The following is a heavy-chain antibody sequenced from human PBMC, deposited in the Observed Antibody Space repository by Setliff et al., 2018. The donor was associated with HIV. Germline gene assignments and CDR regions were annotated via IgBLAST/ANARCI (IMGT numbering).Heavy chain of an antibody. D-gene: IGHD3-22*01. CDR3: ASRFYYYDSNNFLREEGFDP. CDR2: IHYNEKT. CDR1: GGSASNSRYY. V-gene: IGHV4-39*01. Sequence: SSETLSLTCTVSGGSASNSRYYWAWIRQPPGKGLEYIGSIHYNEKTYYNPSLKSRVTISIDTSKNQFSLNLTSVTAADTAVYYCASRFYYYDSNNFLREEGFDPWGQGTLVTVSS. J-gene: IGHJ5*02.